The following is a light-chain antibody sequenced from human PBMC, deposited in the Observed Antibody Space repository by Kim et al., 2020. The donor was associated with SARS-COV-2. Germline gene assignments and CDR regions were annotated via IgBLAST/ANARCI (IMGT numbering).Light chain of an antibody. Sequence: PGERATLSCRASQTVRSNYFAWYQQKPGQAPRLLIFDASFRATGIPDRFSGSGSGTDFTLTINRLEPEDFAVYYCQQYDKSPVTFGQGTKLE. V-gene: IGKV3-20*01. CDR2: DAS. CDR1: QTVRSNY. CDR3: QQYDKSPVT. J-gene: IGKJ2*01.